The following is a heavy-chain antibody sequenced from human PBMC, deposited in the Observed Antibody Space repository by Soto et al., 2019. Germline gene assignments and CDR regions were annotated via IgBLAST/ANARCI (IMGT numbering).Heavy chain of an antibody. D-gene: IGHD2-15*01. V-gene: IGHV3-11*01. CDR2: ISSSGTIT. J-gene: IGHJ3*01. CDR3: ARSLLGVGDPLDL. CDR1: GFSFSNYY. Sequence: QVQLVDSGGGLVKPGGSLRLSCAASGFSFSNYYFTYIRQAPGKGLEWIAYISSSGTITHYADSVQGRFSISRDNAKYSLSLQLNDLRVEDTAAYYCARSLLGVGDPLDLWGQGTSVLVSS.